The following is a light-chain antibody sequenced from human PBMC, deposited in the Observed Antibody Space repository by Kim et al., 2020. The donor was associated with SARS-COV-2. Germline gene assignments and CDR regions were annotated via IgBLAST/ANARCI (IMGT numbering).Light chain of an antibody. Sequence: ELTQPPSASGTPGQRVTISCSGSSSNIGGNTVNWYQQLPGTAPKLLIYSFNQRPSGVPDRFSGSKSGTSASLAISGLQSEDEADYYCAAWDASLNGYVLGTGTKVTVL. CDR1: SSNIGGNT. V-gene: IGLV1-44*01. J-gene: IGLJ1*01. CDR2: SFN. CDR3: AAWDASLNGYV.